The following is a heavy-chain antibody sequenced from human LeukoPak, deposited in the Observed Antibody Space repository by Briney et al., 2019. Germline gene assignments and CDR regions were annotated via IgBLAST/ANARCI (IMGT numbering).Heavy chain of an antibody. J-gene: IGHJ4*02. V-gene: IGHV1-24*01. CDR2: FDPEDGET. Sequence: GASVKVSCKVSGYTLTELSMHWVRQAPGKGLEWMGGFDPEDGETIYAQKFQGRVTMTEDTSTDTAYMELSSLRSEDTAVYYCAQLTSYSSSWPGLGYWGQGTLVTVSS. CDR3: AQLTSYSSSWPGLGY. CDR1: GYTLTELS. D-gene: IGHD6-13*01.